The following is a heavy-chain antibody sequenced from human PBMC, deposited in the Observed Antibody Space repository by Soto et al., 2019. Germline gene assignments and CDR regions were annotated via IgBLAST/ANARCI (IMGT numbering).Heavy chain of an antibody. D-gene: IGHD2-21*02. V-gene: IGHV4-59*08. CDR2: ILYTGGT. Sequence: PSETPSLTCTVSGGSINYYYWSWIRQPPGKGLEWVGYILYTGGTKYNPSLNSRVTISVDTSKNQFSLKLSSVTAADTAVYYCASLVVTAHNWFDPWGQGTLVTVSS. CDR1: GGSINYYY. CDR3: ASLVVTAHNWFDP. J-gene: IGHJ5*02.